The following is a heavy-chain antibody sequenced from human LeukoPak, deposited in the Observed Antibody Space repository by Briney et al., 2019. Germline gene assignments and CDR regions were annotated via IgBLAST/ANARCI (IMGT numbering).Heavy chain of an antibody. CDR2: IYTSGTT. V-gene: IGHV4-61*02. Sequence: SETLSLTCTVSGGSINSGSYYWTWIRQPAGKGLAWIGRIYTSGTTNYNPSLKSRVTMSVDTSKNQFSLKLSSVTAADTAVYYCARECFGMAYNFDYWGQGSLVTVSS. D-gene: IGHD1-14*01. CDR3: ARECFGMAYNFDY. J-gene: IGHJ4*02. CDR1: GGSINSGSYY.